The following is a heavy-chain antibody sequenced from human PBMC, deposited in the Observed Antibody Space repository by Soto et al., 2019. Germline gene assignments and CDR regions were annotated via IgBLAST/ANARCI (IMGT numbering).Heavy chain of an antibody. CDR2: IYYSGST. V-gene: IGHV4-59*01. J-gene: IGHJ5*02. Sequence: LPETLSLTCTVSGGSISSYYWSWIRQPPGKGLEWIGYIYYSGSTNYNPSLKSRVTISVDTSKNQFSLKLSSVTAADTAVYYCAREVAAAGFWFDPWGQGTLVTVSS. D-gene: IGHD6-13*01. CDR1: GGSISSYY. CDR3: AREVAAAGFWFDP.